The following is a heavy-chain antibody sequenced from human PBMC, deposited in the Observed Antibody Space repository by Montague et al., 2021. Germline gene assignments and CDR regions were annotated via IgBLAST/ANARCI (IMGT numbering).Heavy chain of an antibody. Sequence: SLRLSCAASGFTFSNYRMSWVRQAPGKGLEWVANIKQDGSEKHYVDSVKGRFTISRDNAKNSLYLQMNSLRAEDTAVYFCARDQGQGYCGGDCYVGLDYWGQGTLVTVSS. CDR2: IKQDGSEK. V-gene: IGHV3-7*01. J-gene: IGHJ4*02. D-gene: IGHD2-21*01. CDR3: ARDQGQGYCGGDCYVGLDY. CDR1: GFTFSNYR.